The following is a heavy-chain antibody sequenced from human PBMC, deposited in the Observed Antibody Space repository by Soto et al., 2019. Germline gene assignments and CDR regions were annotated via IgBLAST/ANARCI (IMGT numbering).Heavy chain of an antibody. V-gene: IGHV3-53*01. D-gene: IGHD3-3*01. CDR2: IYSGGST. CDR1: GFTVSSNY. J-gene: IGHJ3*02. Sequence: EVQLVEXXGGXXXXGGSLRLSCAASGFTVSSNYMSWVRQAPGKGLEWVSVIYSGGSTYYAASVKGPFTISRDNSKNTLYFQMNGLRAEDTCVYYCARGLHYDFWSGYYSGAFDIWGQGTMVTVSS. CDR3: ARGLHYDFWSGYYSGAFDI.